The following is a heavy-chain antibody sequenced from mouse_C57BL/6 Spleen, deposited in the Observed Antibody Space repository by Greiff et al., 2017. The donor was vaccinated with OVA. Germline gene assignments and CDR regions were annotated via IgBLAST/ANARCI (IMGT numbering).Heavy chain of an antibody. CDR3: VRSPPTVVEGFDY. J-gene: IGHJ2*01. CDR1: GYTFTDYY. CDR2: INPYNGGT. V-gene: IGHV1-19*01. Sequence: VQLQQSGPVLVKPGASVKMSCKASGYTFTDYYMNWVKQSHGKSLEWIGVINPYNGGTSYNQKFKGKATLTVDKSSSTAYMELNSLTSEDSAVYYYVRSPPTVVEGFDYWGQGTTLTVSS. D-gene: IGHD1-1*01.